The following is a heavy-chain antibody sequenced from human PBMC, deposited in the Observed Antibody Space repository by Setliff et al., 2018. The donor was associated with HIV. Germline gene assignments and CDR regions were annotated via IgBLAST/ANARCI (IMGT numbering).Heavy chain of an antibody. CDR2: IRPKGKSSTT. V-gene: IGHV3-72*01. J-gene: IGHJ6*03. CDR1: GFTLSDHY. D-gene: IGHD5-18*01. CDR3: TRHVDSGTYMDV. Sequence: PGGSLRLSCAASGFTLSDHYMDWVRQAPGKGPEWVGRIRPKGKSSTTEYTASVKGRFIMSRDDSKNSLYLQMNSLKTEDTAVYYCTRHVDSGTYMDVWGRGTTVTVSS.